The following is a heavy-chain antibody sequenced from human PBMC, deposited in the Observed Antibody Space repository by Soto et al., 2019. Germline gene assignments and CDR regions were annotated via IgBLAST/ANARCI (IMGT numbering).Heavy chain of an antibody. V-gene: IGHV1-3*01. CDR3: ARDKHTNILTGYYFDY. D-gene: IGHD3-9*01. CDR2: INAGNGNT. CDR1: GYTFTSYA. Sequence: ASVKVSCKASGYTFTSYAMHWVRQAPGQRLEWMGWINAGNGNTKYSQKFQGRVTITRDTSASTAYMELSSLRSEDTAVYYCARDKHTNILTGYYFDYWGQGTLVTVSS. J-gene: IGHJ4*02.